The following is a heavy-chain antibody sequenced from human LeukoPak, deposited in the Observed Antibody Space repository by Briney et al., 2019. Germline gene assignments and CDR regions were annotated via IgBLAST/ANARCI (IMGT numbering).Heavy chain of an antibody. J-gene: IGHJ4*02. V-gene: IGHV1-69*13. CDR3: ARDRKPYYYDSSGYYLFYFDY. CDR2: IIPIFGTA. CDR1: GATFSSYA. Sequence: ASVKVSCKASGATFSSYAISWVRQAPGQGLEWMGGIIPIFGTANYAQKFQGRVTITADESTSTAYMELSSLRSEDTDVYYCARDRKPYYYDSSGYYLFYFDYWGQGTLVTVSS. D-gene: IGHD3-22*01.